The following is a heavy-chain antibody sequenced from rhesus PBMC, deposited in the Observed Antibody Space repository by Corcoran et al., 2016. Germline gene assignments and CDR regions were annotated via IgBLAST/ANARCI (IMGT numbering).Heavy chain of an antibody. CDR2: IYGSGSST. Sequence: QVQLQESGPGLVKPLETLSLTCAVSGGSISSNYWSWIRQPPGKGLEVIGYIYGSGSSTHYNPPLKSGVTLSVDTSKNQFSLKLSSVTAADTAVYYCAGDSWNDAPDYWGQGVLVTVSS. CDR3: AGDSWNDAPDY. D-gene: IGHD1-14*01. CDR1: GGSISSNY. V-gene: IGHV4S11*01. J-gene: IGHJ4*01.